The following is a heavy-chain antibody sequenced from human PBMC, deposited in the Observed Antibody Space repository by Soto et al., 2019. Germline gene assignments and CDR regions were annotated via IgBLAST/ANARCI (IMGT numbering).Heavy chain of an antibody. Sequence: QLHLVQSGAVVKKPGASVTVSCSASGYPVTAYYMHWVRQAPGRGLVWMGGINPATGAAKYTQTSHGRVPRTRDTSTSTVFMALSGLTSEDTAVFYCARGGGVGVAGSAAFDMWGQGTLVTVSS. CDR3: ARGGGVGVAGSAAFDM. J-gene: IGHJ3*02. V-gene: IGHV1-2*02. CDR1: GYPVTAYY. CDR2: INPATGAA. D-gene: IGHD3-3*01.